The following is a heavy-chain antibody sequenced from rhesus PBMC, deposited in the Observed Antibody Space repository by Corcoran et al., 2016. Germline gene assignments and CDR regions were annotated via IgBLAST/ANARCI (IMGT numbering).Heavy chain of an antibody. V-gene: IGHV4-169*01. CDR1: GGSISSSY. Sequence: QLQLQESGPGLVKPSETLSVTCAVSGGSISSSYWSWIRQAPGKGLEWIGYIYVSGSSTNYNPSLKSRVTLSVDTSKNQLSLKLSSVTAADTAVYYCATSTGDTAGTVLIGYWGQGVLVTVSS. J-gene: IGHJ4*01. CDR2: IYVSGSST. CDR3: ATSTGDTAGTVLIGY. D-gene: IGHD5-42*01.